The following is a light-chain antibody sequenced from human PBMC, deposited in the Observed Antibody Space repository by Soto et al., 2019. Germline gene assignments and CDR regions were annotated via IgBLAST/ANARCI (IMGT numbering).Light chain of an antibody. CDR1: QSVRNY. CDR3: QQRNVWPLT. J-gene: IGKJ5*01. V-gene: IGKV3-11*01. Sequence: EIVLTQSPATLSLSPGERATLSCRASQSVRNYLAWYQQKPGQAPRLLIFDASSRPTGIPARFSGSGSGTEFTLTISSLEPEDFAVYYCQQRNVWPLTFGQGTRLEIK. CDR2: DAS.